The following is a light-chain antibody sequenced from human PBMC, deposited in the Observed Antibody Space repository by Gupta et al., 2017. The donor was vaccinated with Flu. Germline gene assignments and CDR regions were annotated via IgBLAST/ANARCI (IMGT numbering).Light chain of an antibody. J-gene: IGLJ2*01. CDR2: QDS. CDR3: QAWDTRTAV. Sequence: SYELTQPPSVSVSPGQTATITCTGDKLEDRYVCWYQQKPGQSPVLVIHQDSKRPSGTPERSSGSNSGNTATLTISGTQAMDEADYYCQAWDTRTAVFGGGTKLTVL. V-gene: IGLV3-1*01. CDR1: KLEDRY.